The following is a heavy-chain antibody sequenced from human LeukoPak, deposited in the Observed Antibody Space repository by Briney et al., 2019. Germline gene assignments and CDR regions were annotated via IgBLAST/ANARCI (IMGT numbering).Heavy chain of an antibody. CDR1: GFTFSSYA. Sequence: GGSLRLSCAASGFTFSSYAMSWVRQAPGKGLEWVSAISGSGGSTYYADSVKGRFTISRDNSKNTLYLQMNSLGAEDTAVYYCAKGTILTGYYTGGFDYWGQGTLVTVSS. CDR3: AKGTILTGYYTGGFDY. CDR2: ISGSGGST. V-gene: IGHV3-23*01. J-gene: IGHJ4*02. D-gene: IGHD3-9*01.